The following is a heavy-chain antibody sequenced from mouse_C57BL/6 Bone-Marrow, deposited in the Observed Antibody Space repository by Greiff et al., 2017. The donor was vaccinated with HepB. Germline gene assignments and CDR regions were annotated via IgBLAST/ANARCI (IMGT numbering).Heavy chain of an antibody. V-gene: IGHV1-59*01. CDR1: GYTFTSYW. Sequence: VQLQQPGAELVRPGTSVKLSCKASGYTFTSYWMHWVKQRPGQGLEWIGVIDPSDSYTNYNQKFKGKATLTVDTSSSTAYMQLSSLTSEDSAVYYCARVLRCFDYWGQGTTLTVSS. CDR3: ARVLRCFDY. D-gene: IGHD1-1*01. CDR2: IDPSDSYT. J-gene: IGHJ2*01.